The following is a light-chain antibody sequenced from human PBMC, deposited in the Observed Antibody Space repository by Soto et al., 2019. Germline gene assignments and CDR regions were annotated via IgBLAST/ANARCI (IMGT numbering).Light chain of an antibody. Sequence: EIVLTQSPGTLSLSPGERATLSYRASQSVSSSYLAWYQQKPGQAPRLLIYGASSRATSIPDRFSGSGSGTDFTLTISRLEPEDFAVYYCQQYGSSPPLAFGPGTKVDIK. CDR2: GAS. J-gene: IGKJ3*01. CDR1: QSVSSSY. CDR3: QQYGSSPPLA. V-gene: IGKV3-20*01.